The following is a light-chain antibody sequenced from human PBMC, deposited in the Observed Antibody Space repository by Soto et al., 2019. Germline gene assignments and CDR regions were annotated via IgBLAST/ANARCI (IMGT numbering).Light chain of an antibody. CDR1: QTVRNNY. J-gene: IGKJ1*01. V-gene: IGKV3-20*01. CDR2: DAS. CDR3: KQYVSSPQT. Sequence: EFVLTQSPGTLSLSPGERATLSCRASQTVRNNYLAWYQQKPGQAPRLLIYDASSRATGIQDRFSGSGSGTDFTLTISRLEPEDFAMYFCKQYVSSPQTFGQGTKVDIK.